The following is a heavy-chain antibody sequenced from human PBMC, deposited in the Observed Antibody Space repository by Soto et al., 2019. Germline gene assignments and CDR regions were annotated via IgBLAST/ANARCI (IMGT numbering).Heavy chain of an antibody. CDR2: ISRSSSTI. V-gene: IGHV3-48*01. CDR1: GFTLSRYS. Sequence: EVQLVESGGGLVQPGGSLRLSCVASGFTLSRYSMNWVRQAPGKGLEWVSYISRSSSTIYYADSVKGRFTISRDNAENSLYLQMNSLRAVDTYVYYCSRYLLGGVPDYWGQGTRATVSS. J-gene: IGHJ4*02. CDR3: SRYLLGGVPDY. D-gene: IGHD3-16*01.